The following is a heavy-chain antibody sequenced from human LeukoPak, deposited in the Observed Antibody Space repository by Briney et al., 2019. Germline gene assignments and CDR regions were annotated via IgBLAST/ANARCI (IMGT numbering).Heavy chain of an antibody. CDR1: GFTFSSYA. D-gene: IGHD2-15*01. Sequence: TGGSLRLSCAASGFTFSSYAMSWVRQAPGEGLEWVSAISGSGVGTYSADSVKGRVTISRDNSKNTLYLQMNSLRGEDTAIYFCAKDQSPHCSGDRCYAVDCWGQGTLVTVSS. CDR2: ISGSGVGT. V-gene: IGHV3-23*01. CDR3: AKDQSPHCSGDRCYAVDC. J-gene: IGHJ4*02.